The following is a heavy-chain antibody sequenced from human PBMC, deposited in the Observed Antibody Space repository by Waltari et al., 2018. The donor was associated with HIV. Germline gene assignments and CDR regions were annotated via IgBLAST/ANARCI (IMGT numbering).Heavy chain of an antibody. CDR3: ASWRDGWFFDY. J-gene: IGHJ4*02. CDR1: GASISSNS. V-gene: IGHV4-59*01. CDR2: IYYSGST. Sequence: QVQLQGSGPGLVQPSATLSPTCTVSGASISSNSWRWIRQPPGKGLEWIGYIYYSGSTNYNPSLKSRVTISVDTSKNQFSLKLSSVTAADTAVYYCASWRDGWFFDYWGQGTLVTVSS. D-gene: IGHD6-19*01.